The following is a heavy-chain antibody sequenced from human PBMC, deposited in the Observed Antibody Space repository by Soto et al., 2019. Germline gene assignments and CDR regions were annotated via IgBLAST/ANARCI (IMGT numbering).Heavy chain of an antibody. CDR1: GYSFTSYW. J-gene: IGHJ6*02. D-gene: IGHD6-13*01. V-gene: IGHV5-51*01. Sequence: GESLKISCKGSGYSFTSYWIGWVRQMPGKGLEWMGIIYPGDSDTRYSPSFQGQVTISADKSISTAYLQWSSLKASDTAMYYCARFRSRNYYYYGMDVWGQGTTVTVSS. CDR3: ARFRSRNYYYYGMDV. CDR2: IYPGDSDT.